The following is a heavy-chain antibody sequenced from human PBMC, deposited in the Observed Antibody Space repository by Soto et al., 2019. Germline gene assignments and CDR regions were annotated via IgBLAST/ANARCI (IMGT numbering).Heavy chain of an antibody. CDR2: IYYSGNT. J-gene: IGHJ4*02. Sequence: SETLSLTCSVSGGSISSYYWNWIRQSPGKGLEWIGYIYYSGNTNYNPSLKSRVTISVDTSKNQFSLKLSSVGTADTAVYYCAGGVTSTLRGLRLDYWSQGTLVTVSS. CDR1: GGSISSYY. D-gene: IGHD2-21*02. CDR3: AGGVTSTLRGLRLDY. V-gene: IGHV4-59*01.